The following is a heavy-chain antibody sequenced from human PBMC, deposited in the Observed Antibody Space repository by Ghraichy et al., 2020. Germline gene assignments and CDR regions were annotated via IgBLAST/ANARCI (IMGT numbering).Heavy chain of an antibody. Sequence: SETLSLTCAVSGDSISSGDWWSWFRQAPGTSREGMVEIFHNRATTYNPSLQNRLTITVDTSKNEFYLSLTYLTSADTAVYYCARQWFRPDWFDPWGQGIVVTVSS. CDR2: IFHNRAT. D-gene: IGHD3-22*01. V-gene: IGHV4-4*02. CDR3: ARQWFRPDWFDP. J-gene: IGHJ5*02. CDR1: GDSISSGDW.